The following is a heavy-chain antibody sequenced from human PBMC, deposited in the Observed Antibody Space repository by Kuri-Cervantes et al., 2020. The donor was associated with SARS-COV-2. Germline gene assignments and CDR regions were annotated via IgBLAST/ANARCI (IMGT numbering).Heavy chain of an antibody. V-gene: IGHV3-53*01. D-gene: IGHD4-23*01. CDR3: ARVDRTGGNAFVDY. CDR2: IYSGGST. Sequence: GESLEISCAASGLTVSSNYMSWVRQAPGKGLEWVSVIYSGGSTYYADSVKGRFTISRDNSKNTLYLQMNSLRAEDTAVYYCARVDRTGGNAFVDYWGQGTLVIVSS. J-gene: IGHJ4*02. CDR1: GLTVSSNY.